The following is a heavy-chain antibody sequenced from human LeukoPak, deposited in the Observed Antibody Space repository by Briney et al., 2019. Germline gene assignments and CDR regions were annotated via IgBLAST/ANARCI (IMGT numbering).Heavy chain of an antibody. D-gene: IGHD4/OR15-4a*01. CDR1: VYTFTSYD. CDR2: MNPNIGNT. J-gene: IGHJ3*01. Sequence: ASVKVSCKASVYTFTSYDINWVRQATGQGLEWMGWMNPNIGNTGYAQKFQGRVTITRNTSISTAYMELSSLRSEDTAVYYCATDVSKGARYSGPDTFDLWGHGTMVTVSS. V-gene: IGHV1-8*03. CDR3: ATDVSKGARYSGPDTFDL.